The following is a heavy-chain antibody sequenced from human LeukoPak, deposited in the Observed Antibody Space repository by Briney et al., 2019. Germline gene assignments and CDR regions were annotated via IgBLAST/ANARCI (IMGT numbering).Heavy chain of an antibody. D-gene: IGHD6-19*01. CDR3: ARETWCSSSAGGFDP. CDR1: GFTFSSYA. J-gene: IGHJ5*02. Sequence: GGSLRLSCAASGFTFSSYAMPWVRQAPGKGLEWVAVISYDGSNKYYADSVKGRFTISRDNSKNTLYLQMSSLRAEDTAIYYCARETWCSSSAGGFDPWGQGTLVTVSS. V-gene: IGHV3-30-3*01. CDR2: ISYDGSNK.